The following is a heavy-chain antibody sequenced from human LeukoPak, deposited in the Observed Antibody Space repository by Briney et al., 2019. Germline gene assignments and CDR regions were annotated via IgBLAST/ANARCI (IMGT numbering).Heavy chain of an antibody. J-gene: IGHJ4*02. Sequence: GGSLRLSCAASGFTFSSYAMSWVRQAPGKGLEWVSAISGSGGSTYYADSVKGRFTISRDNSKNTLYRQMNSLRAEDTAVYCCAKDHVGIFDYWGQGTLVTVSS. CDR1: GFTFSSYA. CDR3: AKDHVGIFDY. D-gene: IGHD6-13*01. CDR2: ISGSGGST. V-gene: IGHV3-23*01.